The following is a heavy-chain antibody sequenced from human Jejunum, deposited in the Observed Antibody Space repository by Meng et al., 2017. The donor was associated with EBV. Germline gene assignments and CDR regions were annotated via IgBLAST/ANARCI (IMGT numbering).Heavy chain of an antibody. CDR1: GFTVSSHY. CDR3: AREGYTSAWQRN. CDR2: IYSGGST. D-gene: IGHD6-19*01. V-gene: IGHV3-53*01. Sequence: VQLVESGGCLIPPGGSLRLSCAASGFTVSSHYLRWVRQAPGKGLEWVEDIYSGGSTYYADSVKGRFTISRDNSKNTLYLQMNSLRAEDTAVYYCAREGYTSAWQRNWGQGTLVTVSS. J-gene: IGHJ4*02.